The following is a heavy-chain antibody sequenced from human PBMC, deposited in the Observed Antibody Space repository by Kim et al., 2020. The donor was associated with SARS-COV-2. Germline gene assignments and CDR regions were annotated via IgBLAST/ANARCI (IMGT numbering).Heavy chain of an antibody. CDR3: FRGGVDY. CDR2: DGTST. D-gene: IGHD3-10*01. Sequence: DGTSTYYPGSVKGRFAISRDNSKNTLYLQMNSLRTEDTAVYYCFRGGVDYWGQGTLVTVSS. V-gene: IGHV3-74*01. J-gene: IGHJ4*02.